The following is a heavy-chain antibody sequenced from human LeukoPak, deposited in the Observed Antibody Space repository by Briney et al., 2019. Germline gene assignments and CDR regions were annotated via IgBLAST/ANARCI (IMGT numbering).Heavy chain of an antibody. J-gene: IGHJ4*02. D-gene: IGHD5-12*01. Sequence: GGSLRLSCAASGFTFSSYSMNWVRQAPGKGLEWVLSISGSSSYIYYADSVKGRFTISRDNAKNSLYLQMNSLRAEDTAVYYCARVATALIDYWGQGTLVTVSS. CDR2: ISGSSSYI. CDR1: GFTFSSYS. V-gene: IGHV3-21*04. CDR3: ARVATALIDY.